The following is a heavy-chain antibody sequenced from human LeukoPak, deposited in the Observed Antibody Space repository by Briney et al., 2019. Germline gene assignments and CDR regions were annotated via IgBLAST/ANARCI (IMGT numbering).Heavy chain of an antibody. Sequence: GGSLRLSCAASGFTFSDYYMSWIRQAPGKGLEWVSYISSSGSTIYYADSVKGRFTISRDNAKNSLYLQMNSLRAEDTAVYYCARDLRYFDWLPPYAFDIWGQGTMVTVSS. CDR2: ISSSGSTI. V-gene: IGHV3-11*01. CDR1: GFTFSDYY. CDR3: ARDLRYFDWLPPYAFDI. J-gene: IGHJ3*02. D-gene: IGHD3-9*01.